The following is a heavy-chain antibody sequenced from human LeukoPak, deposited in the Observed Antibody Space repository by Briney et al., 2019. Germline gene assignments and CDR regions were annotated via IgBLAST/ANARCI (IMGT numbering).Heavy chain of an antibody. D-gene: IGHD6-6*01. V-gene: IGHV4-4*07. J-gene: IGHJ3*02. CDR2: IYTSGST. Sequence: SETLSLTCTVSGGSISSYYWSWIQQPAGKGLEWIGRIYTSGSTNYNPSLMSRVTMSVDTSKNQFSLKLSSVTAADTAVYYCARDYSSSSYAFDIWGQGTMVTVSS. CDR3: ARDYSSSSYAFDI. CDR1: GGSISSYY.